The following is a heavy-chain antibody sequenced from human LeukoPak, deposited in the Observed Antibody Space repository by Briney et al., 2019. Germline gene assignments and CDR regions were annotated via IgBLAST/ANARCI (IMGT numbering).Heavy chain of an antibody. CDR3: ARHATWGFDY. CDR2: IYYSGST. CDR1: GFTFSSYA. J-gene: IGHJ4*02. D-gene: IGHD2-15*01. V-gene: IGHV4-59*08. Sequence: GSLRLSCAASGFTFSSYAMSWVRQAPGKGLEWIGYIYYSGSTNYNPSLKSRVTISVDTSKNQFSLKLSSVTAADTAVYYCARHATWGFDYWGQGTLVTVSS.